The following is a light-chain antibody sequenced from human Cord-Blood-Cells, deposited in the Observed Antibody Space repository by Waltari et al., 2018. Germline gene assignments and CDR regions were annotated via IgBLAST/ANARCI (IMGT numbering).Light chain of an antibody. CDR1: SSDVGSYNL. Sequence: QSALTQPASVSGSPGQSITISCTGTSSDVGSYNLVSWYQQHPGKAPKLMIYEGSKPPSGVSNRFSCSKSGNTASLTISVLHAEDEADYYCCSYAGSSTYVFGTGTKVTVL. CDR3: CSYAGSSTYV. J-gene: IGLJ1*01. CDR2: EGS. V-gene: IGLV2-23*01.